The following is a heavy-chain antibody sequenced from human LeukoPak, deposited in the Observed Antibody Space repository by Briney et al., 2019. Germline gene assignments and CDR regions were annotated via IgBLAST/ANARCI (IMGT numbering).Heavy chain of an antibody. CDR1: GYTFTGYY. J-gene: IGHJ6*02. CDR3: ARLFQLERPYYYYGMDV. D-gene: IGHD1-1*01. Sequence: GASVKVSCKASGYTFTGYYMHWVRQAPGQGLEWMGWINPNSGGTNYAQKFQGRVTMTGDTSISTAYMELSRLRSDDTAVYYCARLFQLERPYYYYGMDVWGQGTTVTVSS. V-gene: IGHV1-2*02. CDR2: INPNSGGT.